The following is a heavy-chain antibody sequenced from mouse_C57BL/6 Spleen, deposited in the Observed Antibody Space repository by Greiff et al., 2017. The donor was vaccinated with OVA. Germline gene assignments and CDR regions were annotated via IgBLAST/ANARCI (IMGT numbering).Heavy chain of an antibody. CDR3: ARGYYGHSPDSHYYAMDY. CDR1: GYTFTSYW. D-gene: IGHD1-2*01. J-gene: IGHJ4*01. CDR2: IDPSDSET. V-gene: IGHV1-52*01. Sequence: QVQLQQPGAELVRPGSSVKLSCKASGYTFTSYWMHWVKQRPIQGLEWIGNIDPSDSETHYNQKFKDKATLTVDKSSSTAYMQLSSLTSEDSAVYYCARGYYGHSPDSHYYAMDYWGQGTSVTVSS.